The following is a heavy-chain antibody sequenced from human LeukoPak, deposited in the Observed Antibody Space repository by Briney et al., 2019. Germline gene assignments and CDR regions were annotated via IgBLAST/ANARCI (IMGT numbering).Heavy chain of an antibody. CDR1: GGTFSSYA. CDR3: AREGLTYYYDSSGYSDEPLFDY. CDR2: IIPIFGTA. J-gene: IGHJ4*02. Sequence: EASVKVSCKASGGTFSSYAISWVRQAPGQGLEWMGGIIPIFGTANYAQKFQGRVTITTDESTSTAYMELSSLRSEDTAVYYCAREGLTYYYDSSGYSDEPLFDYWGQGTLVTVSS. V-gene: IGHV1-69*05. D-gene: IGHD3-22*01.